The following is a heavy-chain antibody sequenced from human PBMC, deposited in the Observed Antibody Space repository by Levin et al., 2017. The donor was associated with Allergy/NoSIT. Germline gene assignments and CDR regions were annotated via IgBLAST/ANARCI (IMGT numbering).Heavy chain of an antibody. CDR2: IYYSGST. CDR1: GGSISSDY. CDR3: VRDIGVRQNSDSSGYSSSRFVWFDP. Sequence: GSLRLSCTVSGGSISSDYWSWIRQPPGKGLEWIGYIYYSGSTNYNPSLKSRATISIDTSKNQFSLRLSSVTAADTAVYYCVRDIGVRQNSDSSGYSSSRFVWFDPWGQGTLVTVSS. J-gene: IGHJ5*02. V-gene: IGHV4-59*01. D-gene: IGHD3-22*01.